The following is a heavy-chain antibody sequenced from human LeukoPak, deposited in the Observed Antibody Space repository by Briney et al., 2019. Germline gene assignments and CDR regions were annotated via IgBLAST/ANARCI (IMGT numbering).Heavy chain of an antibody. V-gene: IGHV3-21*01. CDR3: AREYPGIAAAGSYFDY. CDR2: ISSSSSYI. D-gene: IGHD6-13*01. Sequence: GSLRLSCAASGFTFSSYSMNWVRQAPGKGLEWVSSISSSSSYIYYADSVKGRFTISRDNAKNSLYLQMNSLRAEDTAVYYCAREYPGIAAAGSYFDYWGQGTLVTVSS. CDR1: GFTFSSYS. J-gene: IGHJ4*02.